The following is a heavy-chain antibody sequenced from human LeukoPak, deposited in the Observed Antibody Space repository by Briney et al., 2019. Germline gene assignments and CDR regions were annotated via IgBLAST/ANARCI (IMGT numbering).Heavy chain of an antibody. Sequence: ASVKVSCKVSGYTLTELSMHWVRQAPGKGLEWMGGFDPEDGETIYAQKFQGRVTMTEDTSTDTAYMELSSLRSEDTAVYYCARVGYSSGWYHIDYWGQGTLVTVSS. D-gene: IGHD6-19*01. CDR1: GYTLTELS. CDR2: FDPEDGET. V-gene: IGHV1-24*01. J-gene: IGHJ4*02. CDR3: ARVGYSSGWYHIDY.